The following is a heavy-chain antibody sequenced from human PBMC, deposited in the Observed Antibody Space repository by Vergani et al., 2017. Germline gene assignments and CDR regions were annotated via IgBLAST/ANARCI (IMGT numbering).Heavy chain of an antibody. CDR3: ARVPGARTGDWYFDL. V-gene: IGHV4-30-4*01. D-gene: IGHD3/OR15-3a*01. Sequence: QVQLQESGPGLVKPSQTLSLTCTVSGGSISSGDYYWSWIRQPPGKGLEWIGYIYYSGSTYYNPSLKSRVTLSVDTSKNQFSLKLSSVTAADTAVYYCARVPGARTGDWYFDLWGRGTLVTVSS. CDR1: GGSISSGDYY. CDR2: IYYSGST. J-gene: IGHJ2*01.